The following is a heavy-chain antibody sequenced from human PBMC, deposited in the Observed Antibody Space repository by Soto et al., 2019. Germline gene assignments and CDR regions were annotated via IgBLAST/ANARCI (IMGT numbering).Heavy chain of an antibody. D-gene: IGHD2-15*01. Sequence: VGSLRLSCAASGFTVSNNYMSWVRQAPGKGLEWVAVISYDGSNKYYADSVKGRFTISRDNSKNTLYLQMNSLRAEDTAVYYCAKDYGYCSGGSCYSSGWFDPWGQGTLVTVSS. CDR2: ISYDGSNK. CDR3: AKDYGYCSGGSCYSSGWFDP. J-gene: IGHJ5*02. CDR1: GFTVSNNY. V-gene: IGHV3-30*18.